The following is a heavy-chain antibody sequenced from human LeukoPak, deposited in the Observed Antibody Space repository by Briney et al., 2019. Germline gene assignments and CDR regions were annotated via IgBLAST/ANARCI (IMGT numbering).Heavy chain of an antibody. CDR2: IYSGGDT. CDR1: GFTVSSKY. J-gene: IGHJ4*02. CDR3: TRGKPGYSYGYFDY. D-gene: IGHD5-18*01. Sequence: PGGSLRLSCAASGFTVSSKYMSWVRQAPGKRLEWVSVIYSGGDTYYADSVKGRFTISRDNSKNTLYLQTSSLRPEDTAVYYCTRGKPGYSYGYFDYWGQGALISVSS. V-gene: IGHV3-53*01.